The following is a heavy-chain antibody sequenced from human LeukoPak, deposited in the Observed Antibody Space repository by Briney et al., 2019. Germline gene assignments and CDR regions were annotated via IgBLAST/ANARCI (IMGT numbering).Heavy chain of an antibody. Sequence: SETLSLTCTVSGGSISSSSYYWVWIRQPPGKGLEWIGSISYSGSTYYNPSLKGRVTISVDTSKNQFSLKLSSMTAADTAVYYCARDRTYGSGGDYWGQGTLVTVSS. CDR2: ISYSGST. V-gene: IGHV4-39*07. J-gene: IGHJ4*02. CDR3: ARDRTYGSGGDY. D-gene: IGHD3-3*01. CDR1: GGSISSSSYY.